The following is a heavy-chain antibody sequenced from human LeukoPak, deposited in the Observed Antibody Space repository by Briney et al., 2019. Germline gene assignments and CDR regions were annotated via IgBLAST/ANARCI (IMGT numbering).Heavy chain of an antibody. CDR2: ISSSGSTI. D-gene: IGHD5-24*01. Sequence: GGSLRLSCAASGFTFSSYEMNWVRQAPGKGLEWVSYISSSGSTIYYADSVKGRFTISRDNAKNSLYLQMNSLRAEDTAVYYCSMATITSYYYYYMDVWGKGTTVTISS. CDR1: GFTFSSYE. V-gene: IGHV3-48*03. CDR3: SMATITSYYYYYMDV. J-gene: IGHJ6*03.